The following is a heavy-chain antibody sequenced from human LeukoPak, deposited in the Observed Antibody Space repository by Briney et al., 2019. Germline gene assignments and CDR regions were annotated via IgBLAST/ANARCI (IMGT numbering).Heavy chain of an antibody. CDR3: ASLDTAMVRTSEY. V-gene: IGHV3-11*03. CDR2: ISSSSSYT. Sequence: PGGSLRLSCAASGFTFSDYYMSWIRQAPGKGLEWVSYISSSSSYTNYADSVKGRFTISRDNAKNSLYLQMNSLRAEDTAVYYCASLDTAMVRTSEYWGRGTLVTVSS. CDR1: GFTFSDYY. D-gene: IGHD5-18*01. J-gene: IGHJ4*02.